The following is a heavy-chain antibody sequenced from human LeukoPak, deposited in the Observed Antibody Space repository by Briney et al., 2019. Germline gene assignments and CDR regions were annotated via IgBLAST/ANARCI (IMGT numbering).Heavy chain of an antibody. Sequence: GGSLRLSCAASGFTFSSYWMSWVRQAPGKGLEWVANIKQDGSEKYYVDSVKGRFTISRDNAKNSLYLQMNSLRAEDTAVYYCAVGVRSSGSYQIWGHAFDIWGQGTMVTVSS. CDR3: AVGVRSSGSYQIWGHAFDI. CDR1: GFTFSSYW. V-gene: IGHV3-7*03. CDR2: IKQDGSEK. J-gene: IGHJ3*02. D-gene: IGHD3-10*01.